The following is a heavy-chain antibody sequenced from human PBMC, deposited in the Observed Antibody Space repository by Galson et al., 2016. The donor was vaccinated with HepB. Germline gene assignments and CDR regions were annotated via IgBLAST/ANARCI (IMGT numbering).Heavy chain of an antibody. D-gene: IGHD3-22*01. CDR3: AGDNSRRANSGYHAFDI. CDR1: GFTFSKYW. V-gene: IGHV3-7*05. Sequence: SLRLSCAASGFTFSKYWMSWVRQAPGKGLEWVANIDQDGSEKYYVDSVKGRVTISRDNAKNALYLQMNSLGAEDTAVYYCAGDNSRRANSGYHAFDIWGQGTVVTVSS. CDR2: IDQDGSEK. J-gene: IGHJ3*02.